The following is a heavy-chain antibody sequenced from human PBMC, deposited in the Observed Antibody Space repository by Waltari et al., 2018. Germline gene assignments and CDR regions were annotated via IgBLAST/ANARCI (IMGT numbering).Heavy chain of an antibody. V-gene: IGHV3-11*01. CDR3: SRDPRLLDY. D-gene: IGHD4-17*01. CDR2: ISGSGSVI. Sequence: QVQLAESGGGLVKPGGSLRLSCAVSGFTFSAFYMTWIRRAPGKGLECVSYISGSGSVISYADAVKGRFTVSRDNAKNSLYLRMNSLRVEDTAVYYCSRDPRLLDYWGQGTLVTVSS. J-gene: IGHJ4*02. CDR1: GFTFSAFY.